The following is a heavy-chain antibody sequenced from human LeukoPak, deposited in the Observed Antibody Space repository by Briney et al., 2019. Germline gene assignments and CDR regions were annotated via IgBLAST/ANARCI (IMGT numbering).Heavy chain of an antibody. CDR3: ARKLPGVGAPDY. Sequence: PSETLSLTCAVYGGSFSGYYWSWIRQPPGKGLEWIGEINHSGSTNYNPSLKSRVTISVDTSKNQFSLKLNSVTAADTAVYCCARKLPGVGAPDYWGQGILVTVSS. V-gene: IGHV4-34*01. CDR2: INHSGST. J-gene: IGHJ4*02. CDR1: GGSFSGYY. D-gene: IGHD1-26*01.